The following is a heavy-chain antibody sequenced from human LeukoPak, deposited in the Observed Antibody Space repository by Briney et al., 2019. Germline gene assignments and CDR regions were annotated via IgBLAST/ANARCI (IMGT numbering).Heavy chain of an antibody. V-gene: IGHV1-2*02. D-gene: IGHD1-7*01. CDR3: ARAWSGNWKYQYYFDY. Sequence: GASVKVSCKASGYTFTGYYMHWVRQAPGQGLEWMGWINPNSGGTNYAQKFQGRVTMTRDTSISTAYMELSRLRSDDTAVYYCARAWSGNWKYQYYFDYWGQGTLVTVSS. CDR2: INPNSGGT. CDR1: GYTFTGYY. J-gene: IGHJ4*02.